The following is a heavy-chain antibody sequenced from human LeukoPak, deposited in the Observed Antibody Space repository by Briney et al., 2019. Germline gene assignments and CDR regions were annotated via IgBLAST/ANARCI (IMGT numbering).Heavy chain of an antibody. Sequence: GGSLRLSCAASGFTFSDYYMSWIRQAPGKGLEWVSYISSSGSTIYYADSVKGRFTISRDNAKNSLYLQMNSLRAEDTAVYYCARDHYYDSSGYSGWFDPWGQGTLVTVSS. CDR2: ISSSGSTI. D-gene: IGHD3-22*01. J-gene: IGHJ5*02. CDR1: GFTFSDYY. CDR3: ARDHYYDSSGYSGWFDP. V-gene: IGHV3-11*01.